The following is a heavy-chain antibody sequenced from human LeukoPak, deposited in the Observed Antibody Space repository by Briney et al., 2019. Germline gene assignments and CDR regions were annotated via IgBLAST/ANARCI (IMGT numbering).Heavy chain of an antibody. CDR3: ARVPRRGERFDP. Sequence: ASVKVSCKASGYTFTSYDANWVRQAPGQGLEWMGWMNPISGDTGYALKFQGRVTMSRNTSISTAYMELGSLRSEDTAVYYCARVPRRGERFDPWGQGTLVTVSS. V-gene: IGHV1-8*01. CDR2: MNPISGDT. J-gene: IGHJ5*02. CDR1: GYTFTSYD. D-gene: IGHD3-10*01.